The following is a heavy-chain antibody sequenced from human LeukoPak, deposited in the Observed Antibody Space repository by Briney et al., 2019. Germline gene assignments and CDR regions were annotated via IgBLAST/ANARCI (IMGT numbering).Heavy chain of an antibody. Sequence: PGGSLRLSCGASGFTFSTYSMNWVRQAPGGGLEWVAYIRWSGDTIYYADSVKGRFTISRDNAKNSLYLQMNSLRDEDTAVYYCAREYSSSSGSVSDYWGQGTLVTVSS. CDR2: IRWSGDTI. CDR3: AREYSSSSGSVSDY. D-gene: IGHD6-6*01. V-gene: IGHV3-48*02. J-gene: IGHJ4*02. CDR1: GFTFSTYS.